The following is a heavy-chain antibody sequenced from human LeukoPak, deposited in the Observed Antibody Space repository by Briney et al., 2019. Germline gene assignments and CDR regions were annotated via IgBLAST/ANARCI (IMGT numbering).Heavy chain of an antibody. CDR2: IYPGDSDT. V-gene: IGHV5-51*01. Sequence: PGESLKISCKGSGYSFTSYWIGRVRQMPGKGLEWMGIIYPGDSDTRYSPSFQGQVTISADKSISTAYLQWSSLKASDTAMYYCARLPKGIFGVVIEYGMDVWGQGTTVTVSS. D-gene: IGHD3-3*01. CDR3: ARLPKGIFGVVIEYGMDV. CDR1: GYSFTSYW. J-gene: IGHJ6*02.